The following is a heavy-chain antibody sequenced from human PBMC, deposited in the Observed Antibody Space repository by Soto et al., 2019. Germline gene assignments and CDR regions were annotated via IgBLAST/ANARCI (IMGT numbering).Heavy chain of an antibody. Sequence: PGGSLRLSCEASGFVFTNFWMHWVRHVPGKGLVWVARIDTSGHSANYAESVKGRFTISRDNAKNTVSLQMNSLRAEDTAVYYCAKAGGAAGTVDYFDYWGQGTLVTVSS. V-gene: IGHV3-74*01. D-gene: IGHD6-13*01. J-gene: IGHJ4*02. CDR2: IDTSGHSA. CDR1: GFVFTNFW. CDR3: AKAGGAAGTVDYFDY.